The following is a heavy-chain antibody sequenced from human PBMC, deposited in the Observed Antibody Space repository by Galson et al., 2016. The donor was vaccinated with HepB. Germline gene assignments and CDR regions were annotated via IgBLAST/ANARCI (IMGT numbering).Heavy chain of an antibody. CDR1: GFTFNSYW. CDR3: ARRQKPLAGSTDGRGLDN. Sequence: SLRLSCAASGFTFNSYWMHWVRQLPGRGPVWVSRISGEGNSTTYVDSVKGRFTVSRDNAKNTLYLQMSGLRGEDSAIYYCARRQKPLAGSTDGRGLDNWGQGTLVTVSS. J-gene: IGHJ4*02. V-gene: IGHV3-74*01. CDR2: ISGEGNST. D-gene: IGHD6-19*01.